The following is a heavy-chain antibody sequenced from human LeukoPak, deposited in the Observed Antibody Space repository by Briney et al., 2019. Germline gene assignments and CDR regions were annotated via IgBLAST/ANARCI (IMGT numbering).Heavy chain of an antibody. V-gene: IGHV3-23*01. CDR2: ISGSGGST. Sequence: QTGGSLRLSCAASGFTFNNYGMHWVRQAPGKGLEWVSAISGSGGSTYYADSVKGRFTISRDNSKNTLYLQMNSLRAEDTAVYYCAKTMVRGVNFFDYWGQGTLVTVSS. J-gene: IGHJ4*02. D-gene: IGHD3-10*01. CDR3: AKTMVRGVNFFDY. CDR1: GFTFNNYG.